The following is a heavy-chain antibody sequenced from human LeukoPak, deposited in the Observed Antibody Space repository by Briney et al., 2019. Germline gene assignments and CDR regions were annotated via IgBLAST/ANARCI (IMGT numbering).Heavy chain of an antibody. D-gene: IGHD6-19*01. CDR1: GFTFSNYW. Sequence: PGGSLRLSCAASGFTFSNYWMHWVRQAPGKGLVWVSRIKSDGSSTNYADSVKGRFTISRDNAKNSLYLQMNSLRAEDTALYYCAREDASGLDYWGQGTLVTVSS. V-gene: IGHV3-74*01. CDR3: AREDASGLDY. CDR2: IKSDGSST. J-gene: IGHJ4*02.